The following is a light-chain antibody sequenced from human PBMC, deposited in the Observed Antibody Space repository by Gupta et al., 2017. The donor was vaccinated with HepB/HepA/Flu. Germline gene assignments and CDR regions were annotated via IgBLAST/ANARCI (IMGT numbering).Light chain of an antibody. V-gene: IGKV1-5*03. CDR2: KAS. Sequence: DIQMTQSPSTLSASVGDRVTITCRASQSISSWLAWYQQKPGKAPKLLIYKASSLESGVPSRFSGSGSGTEFTLTISSLQPDDFATYYCQQYNSLLCIFGQGTKMEIK. CDR3: QQYNSLLCI. J-gene: IGKJ2*04. CDR1: QSISSW.